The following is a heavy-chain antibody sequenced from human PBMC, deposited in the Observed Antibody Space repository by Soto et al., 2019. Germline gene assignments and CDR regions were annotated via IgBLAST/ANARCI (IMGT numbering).Heavy chain of an antibody. CDR3: ARGVWGYCSGGSCYFDY. D-gene: IGHD2-15*01. CDR2: IYHSGST. CDR1: SGSISSSNW. V-gene: IGHV4-4*02. Sequence: QVQLQESGPGLVKPSGTLSLTCAVSSGSISSSNWWSWVRQPPGKGLEWIGEIYHSGSTNYNPSLKSRVTISVDKAKNQFSLKLRSVTAADTAVYYCARGVWGYCSGGSCYFDYWGQGTLVTVSS. J-gene: IGHJ4*02.